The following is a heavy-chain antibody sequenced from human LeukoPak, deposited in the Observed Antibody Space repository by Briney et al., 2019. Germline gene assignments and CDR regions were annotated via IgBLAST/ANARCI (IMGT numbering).Heavy chain of an antibody. D-gene: IGHD7-27*01. V-gene: IGHV3-30*02. CDR2: IRYDGSNK. J-gene: IGHJ4*02. CDR1: GFTFSSYG. CDR3: AGELGTSLPAIDY. Sequence: GGSLRLSCAASGFTFSSYGMHWVRQAPGKGLEWVAFIRYDGSNKYYVDSVKGRFTISRDNSKNTLYLQMNSLRAEDTAVYYCAGELGTSLPAIDYWGQGTLVTVSS.